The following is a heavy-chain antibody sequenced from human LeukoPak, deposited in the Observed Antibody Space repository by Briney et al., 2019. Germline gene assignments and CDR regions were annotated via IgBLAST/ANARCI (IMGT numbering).Heavy chain of an antibody. D-gene: IGHD3-3*01. CDR2: ISSSSSTI. V-gene: IGHV3-48*01. J-gene: IGHJ4*02. CDR3: ARDDTPMSGVVIIFGY. CDR1: GFTFSSYS. Sequence: PGGSLRLSCAASGFTFSSYSMNWVRQAPGKGLEWVSYISSSSSTIYYADSVKGRFTISRDNAKNSLYLQMNSLRAEDTAVYYCARDDTPMSGVVIIFGYWGQGTLVTVSS.